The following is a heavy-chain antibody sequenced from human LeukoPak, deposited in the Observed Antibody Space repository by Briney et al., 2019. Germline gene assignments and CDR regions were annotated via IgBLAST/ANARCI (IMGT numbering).Heavy chain of an antibody. CDR2: IYPGDSDT. CDR3: AKQSIRPTGSAPCFEY. D-gene: IGHD1-1*01. CDR1: GYSFTSYW. J-gene: IGHJ4*02. Sequence: GESLKISCKGSGYSFTSYWIGWVRQMPGKGLEWMGIIYPGDSDTRYSPSFQGQVTMSADKSISTAYLQWSSLKASDTTMYYCAKQSIRPTGSAPCFEYWGQGTLVTVSS. V-gene: IGHV5-51*01.